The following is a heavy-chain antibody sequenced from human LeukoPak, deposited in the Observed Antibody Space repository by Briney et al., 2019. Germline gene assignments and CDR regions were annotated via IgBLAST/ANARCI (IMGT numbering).Heavy chain of an antibody. J-gene: IGHJ3*02. D-gene: IGHD1-26*01. CDR2: IYYSGST. CDR1: GGSISSGGYY. V-gene: IGHV4-31*03. Sequence: PSKTLSLTCTVSGGSISSGGYYWSWIRQHPGKGLEWIGYIYYSGSTYYNPSLKSRVTISVDTSKNQFSLKLSSVTAADTAVYYCARRVSGTTSDAFDIWGPGTMVTVSS. CDR3: ARRVSGTTSDAFDI.